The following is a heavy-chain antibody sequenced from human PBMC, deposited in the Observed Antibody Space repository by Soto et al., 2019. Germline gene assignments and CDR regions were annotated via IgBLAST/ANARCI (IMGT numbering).Heavy chain of an antibody. CDR2: ISYDGSNK. J-gene: IGHJ6*02. CDR3: ARDGEQQLVRWYYYYGMDV. V-gene: IGHV3-30-3*01. Sequence: GGSLRLSCAASGFTFSSYAMHWVRQAPGKGLEWVAVISYDGSNKYYADSVKGRFTISRDNSKNTLYPQMNSLRAEDTAVYYCARDGEQQLVRWYYYYGMDVWGQGTTVTVSS. D-gene: IGHD6-13*01. CDR1: GFTFSSYA.